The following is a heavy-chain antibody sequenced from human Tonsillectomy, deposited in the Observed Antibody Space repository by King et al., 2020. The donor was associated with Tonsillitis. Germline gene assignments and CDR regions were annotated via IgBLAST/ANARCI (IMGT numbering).Heavy chain of an antibody. CDR3: ARDDGSGSSYYYGMNV. D-gene: IGHD3-10*01. J-gene: IGHJ6*02. CDR2: IYSSGST. CDR1: GGSISSYY. Sequence: VQLQESGPGLVKPSETLSLTCAVSGGSISSYYWSWIRQPAGKGLEWIGRIYSSGSTNYNPSLKSRGTMSVDTSKNQFSLKLSSVTAADTAVYYCARDDGSGSSYYYGMNVWGQGTTVTVSS. V-gene: IGHV4-4*07.